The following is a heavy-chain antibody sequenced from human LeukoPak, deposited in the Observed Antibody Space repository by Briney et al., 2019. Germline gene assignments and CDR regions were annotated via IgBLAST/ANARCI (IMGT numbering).Heavy chain of an antibody. CDR3: ARSRYASHFDY. J-gene: IGHJ4*02. V-gene: IGHV4-61*02. CDR2: IYTSGST. Sequence: SETLSLTCTVSGGSISSGSYYWSWIRQPAGKGLEWIGRIYTSGSTNYNPSLERRVTMSVDTSRNQFSLNVNSVTAADTAVYYCARSRYASHFDYWGQGTLVTVTS. CDR1: GGSISSGSYY. D-gene: IGHD2-2*01.